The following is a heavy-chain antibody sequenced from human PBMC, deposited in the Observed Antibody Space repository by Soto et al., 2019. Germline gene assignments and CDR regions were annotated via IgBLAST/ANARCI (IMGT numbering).Heavy chain of an antibody. CDR1: GGSFSGYY. CDR3: ARALGYCSSTSCPPNANWFDP. V-gene: IGHV4-34*01. J-gene: IGHJ5*02. Sequence: QVQLQQWGAGLLKPSETLSLTCAVYGGSFSGYYWSWIRQPPGKGLEWIGEINHSGSTNYNPSLKRRVTISVDTSKNQFSLKLSSVTAADTAVYYCARALGYCSSTSCPPNANWFDPWGQGTLVTVSS. D-gene: IGHD2-2*01. CDR2: INHSGST.